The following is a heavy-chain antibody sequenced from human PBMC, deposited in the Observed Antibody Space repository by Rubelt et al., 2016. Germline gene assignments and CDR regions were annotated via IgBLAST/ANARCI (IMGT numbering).Heavy chain of an antibody. J-gene: IGHJ5*02. D-gene: IGHD6-6*01. V-gene: IGHV1-2*06. CDR3: ARHAPQWAARPNWFDP. CDR2: INPNSGGT. Sequence: APGQGLEWMGRINPNSGGTNYAQKFQGRVTMTRDTSISTAYMELSRLRSDDTAVYYCARHAPQWAARPNWFDPWGQGTLVTVSS.